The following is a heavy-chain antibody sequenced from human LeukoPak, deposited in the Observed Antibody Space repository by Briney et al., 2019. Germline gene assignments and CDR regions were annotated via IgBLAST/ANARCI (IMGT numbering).Heavy chain of an antibody. V-gene: IGHV1-46*01. CDR2: INPSGGST. J-gene: IGHJ4*02. D-gene: IGHD3-22*01. Sequence: ASVKVSCKASGYTFTGYYMHWVRQAPGQGLEWMGIINPSGGSTSYAQKFQGRVTMTRDTSTSTVYMELSSLRSEDTAVYYCARDLVYDSSGYCFDYWGQGTLVTVSS. CDR1: GYTFTGYY. CDR3: ARDLVYDSSGYCFDY.